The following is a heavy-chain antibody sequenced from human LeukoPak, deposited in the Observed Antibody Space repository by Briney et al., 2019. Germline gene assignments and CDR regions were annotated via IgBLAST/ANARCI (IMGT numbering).Heavy chain of an antibody. CDR2: IHYSGST. V-gene: IGHV4-59*08. J-gene: IGHJ3*02. CDR3: ARRESGSYYGAFDI. CDR1: GGSVSSHY. D-gene: IGHD1-26*01. Sequence: SETLSLTCTVSGGSVSSHYWSWIRQPPGKGLEWIGYIHYSGSTNYNPSLKSRVTISVDASKNQFSLKLSSVTAADTAVYYCARRESGSYYGAFDIWGQGTMVTVSS.